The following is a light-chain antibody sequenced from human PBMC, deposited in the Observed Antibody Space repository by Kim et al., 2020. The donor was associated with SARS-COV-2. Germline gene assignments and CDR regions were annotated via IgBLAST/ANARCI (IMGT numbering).Light chain of an antibody. CDR1: TSNIGSNT. Sequence: GQTVHSSCSGSTSNIGSNTVNWYRHLPGTAPKLLIYTSDQRPSGVPDRFSGSKSGTSATLAISGLQSEDEADYYCAAWDDSLNGVVFGGGTQLTVL. CDR2: TSD. CDR3: AAWDDSLNGVV. J-gene: IGLJ2*01. V-gene: IGLV1-44*01.